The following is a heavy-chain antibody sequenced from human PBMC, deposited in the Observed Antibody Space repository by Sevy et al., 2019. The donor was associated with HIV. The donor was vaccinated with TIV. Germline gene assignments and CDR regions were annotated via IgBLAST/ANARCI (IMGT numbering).Heavy chain of an antibody. V-gene: IGHV3-23*01. CDR1: GFTFSSYA. J-gene: IGHJ4*02. CDR2: ISGSGGST. D-gene: IGHD6-13*01. CDR3: AKDPASVIAAAGGFDY. Sequence: GGSLRLSCAASGFTFSSYAMSWVRQAPGKGLEWVSAISGSGGSTYYADSVKGRFTISRDNSKNTRYLQMNSLRAEDTAVYYCAKDPASVIAAAGGFDYWGQGTLVTVSS.